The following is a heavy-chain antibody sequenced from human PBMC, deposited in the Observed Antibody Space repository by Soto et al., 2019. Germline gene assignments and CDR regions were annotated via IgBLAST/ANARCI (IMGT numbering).Heavy chain of an antibody. CDR1: GGTFSSYT. CDR2: IIPILGIA. V-gene: IGHV1-69*08. CDR3: ARDIGEPVHYYYYYGMDV. D-gene: IGHD3-10*01. J-gene: IGHJ6*02. Sequence: QVQLVQSGAEVKKPGSSVKVSCTASGGTFSSYTISWVRQAPGQGLEWMGRIIPILGIANYAQKFQGRVTITADKSTSTAYMELSSLRSEDTAVYYCARDIGEPVHYYYYYGMDVWGQGTTVTVSS.